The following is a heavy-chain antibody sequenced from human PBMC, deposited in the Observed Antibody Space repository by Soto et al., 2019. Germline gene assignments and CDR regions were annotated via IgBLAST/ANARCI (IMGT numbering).Heavy chain of an antibody. J-gene: IGHJ5*02. CDR1: GGSFSCYY. Sequence: SETLSLTCAVYGGSFSCYYWSWIRQPPGKGLEWIGEINHSGSTNYNPSLKSRVTISVDTSKNQFSLKLSSVTAADTAVYYCARGRPTTNNWFDPWGQGTLVTVSS. V-gene: IGHV4-34*01. CDR2: INHSGST. D-gene: IGHD4-17*01. CDR3: ARGRPTTNNWFDP.